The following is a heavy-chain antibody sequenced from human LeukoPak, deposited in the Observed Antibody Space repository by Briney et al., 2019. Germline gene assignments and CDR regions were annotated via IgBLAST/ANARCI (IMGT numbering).Heavy chain of an antibody. V-gene: IGHV3-23*01. CDR3: AKDGDYGDYWHYNYMDV. CDR2: ISGSGLST. CDR1: GFIFTRYV. D-gene: IGHD4-17*01. Sequence: PGGSLRLSCGASGFIFTRYVMNWVRQSPAKGLEWVSGISGSGLSTFYADSVKGRFTISRDNSKNTLFLHMNSLRAEDTAVYYCAKDGDYGDYWHYNYMDVWGKGTTVTISS. J-gene: IGHJ6*03.